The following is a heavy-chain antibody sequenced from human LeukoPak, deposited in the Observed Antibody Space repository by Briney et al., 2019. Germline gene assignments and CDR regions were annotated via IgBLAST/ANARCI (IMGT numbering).Heavy chain of an antibody. CDR1: RFTFSSYA. D-gene: IGHD3/OR15-3a*01. J-gene: IGHJ4*02. V-gene: IGHV3-23*01. CDR3: ARQTGSGLFILP. Sequence: GGSLRLSCAASRFTFSSYAMSWVRQAPGKGREWVSALSDSGGSTYHADSVKGRFTISRDNSKNTLYLQMNSLRAEDTAVYYCARQTGSGLFILPGGQGTLVTVSS. CDR2: LSDSGGST.